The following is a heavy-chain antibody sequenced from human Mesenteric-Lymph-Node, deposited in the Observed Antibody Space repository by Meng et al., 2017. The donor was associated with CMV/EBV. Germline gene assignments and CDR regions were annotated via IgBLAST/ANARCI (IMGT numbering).Heavy chain of an antibody. D-gene: IGHD3-16*01. Sequence: SVKVSCKASGGTFNTYIFNWVRQAPGQGLEWMGRIIPILGLADYAQKFQGRVTITAATSTTTAYMELSSLRSEDTAVYYCASGALYFDYWGQGTQVTVSS. V-gene: IGHV1-69*02. CDR1: GGTFNTYI. CDR2: IIPILGLA. CDR3: ASGALYFDY. J-gene: IGHJ4*02.